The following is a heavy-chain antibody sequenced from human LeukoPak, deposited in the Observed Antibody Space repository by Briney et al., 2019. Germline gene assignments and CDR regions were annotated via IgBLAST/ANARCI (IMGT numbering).Heavy chain of an antibody. Sequence: PGGSLRLSCAASGFTFSSYGMHWVRQAPGKGLEWVAFIRYDGSDKYYAGSVKGRFTISRDNSKNTLYLQMNSLRAEDTAVCYCAKDFRFPSRRITMIVDSWGQGTLVTVSS. J-gene: IGHJ5*01. CDR3: AKDFRFPSRRITMIVDS. CDR2: IRYDGSDK. CDR1: GFTFSSYG. D-gene: IGHD3-22*01. V-gene: IGHV3-30*02.